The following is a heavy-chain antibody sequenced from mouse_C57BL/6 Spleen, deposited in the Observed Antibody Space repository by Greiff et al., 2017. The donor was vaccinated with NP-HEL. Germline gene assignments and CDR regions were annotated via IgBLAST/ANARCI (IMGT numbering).Heavy chain of an antibody. CDR2: ISSGGSYT. CDR1: GFTFSSYG. J-gene: IGHJ1*03. V-gene: IGHV5-6*02. Sequence: DVMLVESGGDLVKPGGSLKLSCAASGFTFSSYGMSWVRQTPDKRLEWVATISSGGSYTYYPASLKGRSTITRDNAKNTLYLQMSSLKSEDTAMYYCARLTTVVAAGYFDVWGTGTTVTVSS. D-gene: IGHD1-1*01. CDR3: ARLTTVVAAGYFDV.